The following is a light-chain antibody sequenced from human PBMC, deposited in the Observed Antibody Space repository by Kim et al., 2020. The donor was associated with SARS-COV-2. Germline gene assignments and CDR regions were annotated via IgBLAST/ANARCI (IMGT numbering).Light chain of an antibody. CDR3: QAWDSSTAV. CDR1: KLGDKY. V-gene: IGLV3-1*01. Sequence: SESPGQTASITCSGDKLGDKYACWYQQKPGQSPVLVIYQDSKRPSGIPERFSGYNSGNTATLTISGTQAMDEADYYCQAWDSSTAVFGGGTQLTVL. J-gene: IGLJ2*01. CDR2: QDS.